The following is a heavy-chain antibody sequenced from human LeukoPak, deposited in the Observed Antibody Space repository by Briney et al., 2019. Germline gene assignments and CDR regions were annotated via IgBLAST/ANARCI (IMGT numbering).Heavy chain of an antibody. Sequence: GGSLRLSCAAPGFTFSSYSMNWVRQAPGKGLEWVSSITSSSSYKYYADSVKGRFTISRDNAKNSLYLQMNSLRAEDTAVYYCSREHALGDFWGQGSLVTVSS. D-gene: IGHD2-2*01. V-gene: IGHV3-21*01. CDR2: ITSSSSYK. CDR3: SREHALGDF. J-gene: IGHJ4*02. CDR1: GFTFSSYS.